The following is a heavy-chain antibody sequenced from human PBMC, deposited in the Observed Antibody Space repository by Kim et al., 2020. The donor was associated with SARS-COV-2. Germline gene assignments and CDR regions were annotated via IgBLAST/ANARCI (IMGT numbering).Heavy chain of an antibody. Sequence: SVKGRFTISRDNAKNSLYLQMNSLRAEDTAVYYCARLGAARVYYYYGMDVWGQGTTVTVSS. J-gene: IGHJ6*02. V-gene: IGHV3-21*01. CDR3: ARLGAARVYYYYGMDV. D-gene: IGHD6-6*01.